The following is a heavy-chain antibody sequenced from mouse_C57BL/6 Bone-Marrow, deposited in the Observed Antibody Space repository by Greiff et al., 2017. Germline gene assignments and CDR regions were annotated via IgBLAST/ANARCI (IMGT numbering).Heavy chain of an antibody. V-gene: IGHV1-62-2*01. D-gene: IGHD4-1*01. CDR3: ARHGGDWAGFAY. CDR1: GYTFTEYT. Sequence: QVQLQQSGAELVKPGASVKLSCKASGYTFTEYTIHWVKQRSGQGLEWIGWFYPGSGSIKYNEKFKDKATLTADKYSSTVYMVLSRLTSEDTAVYFSARHGGDWAGFAYWGQGTLVTVSA. J-gene: IGHJ3*01. CDR2: FYPGSGSI.